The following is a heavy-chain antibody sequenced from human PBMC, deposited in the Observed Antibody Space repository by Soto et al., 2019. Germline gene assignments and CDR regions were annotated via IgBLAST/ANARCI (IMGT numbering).Heavy chain of an antibody. CDR2: ISGSGGST. CDR3: ATIYDFWSGSYLDY. V-gene: IGHV3-23*01. Sequence: GGSLRLSCAAPGFTFSSYAMSWVRQAPGKGLEWVSAISGSGGSTYYADSVKGRFTISRDNSKNTLYLQMNSLRAEDTAVYYCATIYDFWSGSYLDYWGQGTLVTVSS. CDR1: GFTFSSYA. J-gene: IGHJ4*02. D-gene: IGHD3-3*01.